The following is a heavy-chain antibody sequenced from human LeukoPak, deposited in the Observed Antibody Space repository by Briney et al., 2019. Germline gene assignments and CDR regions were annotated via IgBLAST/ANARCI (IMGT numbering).Heavy chain of an antibody. Sequence: RQPAGKGLEWIGRIYPSGSNYNPSLKRRVTLSVDKSKNRFSLTSISVTPAHTAMYYCTKSSRRYRPWGQGTLVTVSS. D-gene: IGHD3-16*02. J-gene: IGHJ5*02. V-gene: IGHV4-4*07. CDR2: IYPSGS. CDR3: TKSSRRYRP.